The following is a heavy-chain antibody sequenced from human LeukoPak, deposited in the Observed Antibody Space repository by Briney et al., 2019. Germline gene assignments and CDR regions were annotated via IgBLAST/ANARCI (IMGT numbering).Heavy chain of an antibody. D-gene: IGHD3-22*01. V-gene: IGHV3-23*01. CDR1: GFTFSSYA. Sequence: SGGSLRLSCAASGFTFSSYAMSWVRQAPGKGLEWVSAISGSGGSTYFADSVKGRCIISRDNSKNTLYLQMNSLRAEDTAIYYCAKEKKYYDTSGYYEGGFDYWGQGTLVTVSS. CDR3: AKEKKYYDTSGYYEGGFDY. CDR2: ISGSGGST. J-gene: IGHJ4*02.